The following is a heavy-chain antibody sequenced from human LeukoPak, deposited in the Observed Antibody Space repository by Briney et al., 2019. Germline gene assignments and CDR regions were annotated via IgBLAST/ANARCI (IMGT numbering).Heavy chain of an antibody. J-gene: IGHJ4*02. D-gene: IGHD1-26*01. CDR2: ISGSGDST. CDR3: AKDAHGGSYCPFDY. V-gene: IGHV3-23*01. Sequence: PGGSLRLSCVASGFTFSNYAMSWVRQAPGKGLEWVSGISGSGDSTYYADSVKGRFTLSRDNSKNTLYLQMNSLRAEDTANYYCAKDAHGGSYCPFDYWGQGILVTVSS. CDR1: GFTFSNYA.